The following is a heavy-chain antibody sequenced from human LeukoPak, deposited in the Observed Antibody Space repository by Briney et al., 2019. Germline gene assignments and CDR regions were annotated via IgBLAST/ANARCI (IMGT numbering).Heavy chain of an antibody. CDR3: AKESGKFDY. J-gene: IGHJ4*02. CDR2: ISGDGVST. CDR1: GLPIADFA. Sequence: TGGSLRLSCVASGLPIADFAMHWVRQAPGKGLEWVSLISGDGVSTFYADSVKGRFSISRDNSENSLYLEMNSLRTEDAAMYYCAKESGKFDYWGQGTLVAVST. V-gene: IGHV3-43*02.